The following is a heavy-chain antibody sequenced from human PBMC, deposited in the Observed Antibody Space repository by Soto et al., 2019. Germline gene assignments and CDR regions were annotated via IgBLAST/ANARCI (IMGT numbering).Heavy chain of an antibody. CDR3: ASDSTGWFDP. J-gene: IGHJ5*02. CDR2: FYTSGNT. V-gene: IGHV4-4*07. Sequence: SETLSLTCTVSGGSISSYYWSWIRQPAGKGLEWIGRFYTSGNTNYNPSLKSRVTMSLDTSKNQFSLKLSSVTAADTAVYFCASDSTGWFDPWGQGTLVTVSS. D-gene: IGHD7-27*01. CDR1: GGSISSYY.